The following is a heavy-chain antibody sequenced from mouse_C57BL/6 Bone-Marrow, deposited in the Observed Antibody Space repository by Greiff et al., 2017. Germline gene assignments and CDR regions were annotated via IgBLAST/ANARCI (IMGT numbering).Heavy chain of an antibody. CDR3: ARDDGYYFDY. CDR1: GFSFTSYG. V-gene: IGHV2-2*02. J-gene: IGHJ2*01. CDR2: IWSGGST. D-gene: IGHD2-3*01. Sequence: QVQLQQSGPGLVQPSQSLSISCTVSGFSFTSYGVHWVRQSPGKGLEWLGVIWSGGSTDYNAAFISRLSISKDNSKCQVFLKMNSLQANDTAIDYCARDDGYYFDYWGQGTTLTVSS.